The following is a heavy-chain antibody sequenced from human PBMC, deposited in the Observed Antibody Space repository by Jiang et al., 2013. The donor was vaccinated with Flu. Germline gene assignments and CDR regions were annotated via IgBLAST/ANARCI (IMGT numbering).Heavy chain of an antibody. J-gene: IGHJ5*02. D-gene: IGHD3-9*01. Sequence: GAEVKKPGASVKVSCKASGYTFTSYGISWVRQAPGQGLEWMGWISPYNGNTNYAQKLQGRVTMTTDTSTSTAYMELRSLRSDDTAVYYCARALRTYYDILTGYTPQNWFDPWGQGTLVTVSS. CDR1: GYTFTSYG. V-gene: IGHV1-18*04. CDR3: ARALRTYYDILTGYTPQNWFDP. CDR2: ISPYNGNT.